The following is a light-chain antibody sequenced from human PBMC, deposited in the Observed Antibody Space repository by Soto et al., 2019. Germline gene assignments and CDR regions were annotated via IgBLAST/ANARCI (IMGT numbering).Light chain of an antibody. CDR2: EGH. CDR3: CSYASTSTLVV. V-gene: IGLV2-14*02. Sequence: QSALAQPASVSGSPGQSITISCTGASGYVGTYSLVSWYQQHPGKAPKVVIYEGHKRPSGVPDRFSGSTSVNTASLTISGLQTDDEADYYCCSYASTSTLVVFSGGTKLTVL. CDR1: SGYVGTYSL. J-gene: IGLJ2*01.